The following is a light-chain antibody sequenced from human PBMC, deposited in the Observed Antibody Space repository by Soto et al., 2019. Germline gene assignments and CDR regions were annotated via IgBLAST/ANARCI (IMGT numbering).Light chain of an antibody. V-gene: IGKV1-39*01. Sequence: DIPMTQSPSSLSASVGDRVTITCRASQSISSYLNWYQQKPGKATKLLIYAASSLQSGVPSRFSGSGSGTDFTLTISRLQPEDFATYYCQQIYSTLLTVGQWTKLEIK. CDR3: QQIYSTLLT. CDR1: QSISSY. J-gene: IGKJ2*01. CDR2: AAS.